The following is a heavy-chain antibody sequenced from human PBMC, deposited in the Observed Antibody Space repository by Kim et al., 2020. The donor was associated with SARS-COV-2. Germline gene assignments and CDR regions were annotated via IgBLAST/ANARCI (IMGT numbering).Heavy chain of an antibody. V-gene: IGHV4-34*01. J-gene: IGHJ4*02. CDR3: ARGAMVRGVIIVPFDY. D-gene: IGHD3-10*01. Sequence: SLKSRVTISVDTSKNQFSLKLSSVTAADTAVYYCARGAMVRGVIIVPFDYWGQGTLVTVSS.